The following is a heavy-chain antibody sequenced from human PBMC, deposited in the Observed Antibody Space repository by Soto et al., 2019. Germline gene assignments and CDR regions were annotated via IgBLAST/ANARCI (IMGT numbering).Heavy chain of an antibody. D-gene: IGHD1-26*01. CDR3: ARDPPPEWELPTFVY. V-gene: IGHV3-21*01. CDR1: GFTFSSYS. J-gene: IGHJ4*02. CDR2: ISSSSSYI. Sequence: PGGSLRLSCAASGFTFSSYSMNWVRQAPGKGLEWVSSISSSSSYIYYADSVKGRFTISRDNAKNSLYLQMNSLRAEDTAVYYCARDPPPEWELPTFVYWGQGTLVTVSS.